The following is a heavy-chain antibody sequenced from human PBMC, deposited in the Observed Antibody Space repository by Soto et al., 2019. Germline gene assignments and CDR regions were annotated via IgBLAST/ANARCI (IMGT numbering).Heavy chain of an antibody. D-gene: IGHD5-18*01. CDR2: ISYDGNNK. CDR1: GFTFSSYG. V-gene: IGHV3-30*18. Sequence: QVQLVESGGGVVQPGRSLRLSCAASGFTFSSYGMHWVRQAPGKGLEWVAVISYDGNNKYYADSVKGRFTISRDNSKNTLYLQMNSLRGEDTAVYYCAKESRYSYGSGAYYHYGMAVWGQGTTVTVSS. J-gene: IGHJ6*01. CDR3: AKESRYSYGSGAYYHYGMAV.